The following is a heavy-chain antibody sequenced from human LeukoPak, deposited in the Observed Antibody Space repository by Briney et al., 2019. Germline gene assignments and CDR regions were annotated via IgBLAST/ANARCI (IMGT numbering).Heavy chain of an antibody. V-gene: IGHV4-4*07. CDR1: GGSFGGSYY. J-gene: IGHJ4*02. CDR3: ARIIYYYETGGFRDYFDS. D-gene: IGHD3-22*01. CDR2: IYSSGTA. Sequence: SETLSLTCTVSGGSFGGSYYWNWIRQPAGEGVEWIGRIYSSGTANYNPSLKSRVTISVDTSKNQFSLKLTSVTAADTAIYYCARIIYYYETGGFRDYFDSWGQGTLVTVSS.